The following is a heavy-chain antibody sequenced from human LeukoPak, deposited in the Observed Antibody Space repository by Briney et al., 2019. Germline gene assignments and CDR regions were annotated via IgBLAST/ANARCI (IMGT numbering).Heavy chain of an antibody. CDR1: GGAISAHY. CDR3: ARGDFDWKPRYGL. Sequence: SETLSLTCSVSGGAISAHYWNWIRQPPGKGLEWIGFVQYTGISNYHPSLKSRVNMSVDTSRKQVSLTLSSVTAADTAVYYCARGDFDWKPRYGLWGQGTLVAVST. D-gene: IGHD3-9*01. V-gene: IGHV4-59*11. J-gene: IGHJ4*02. CDR2: VQYTGIS.